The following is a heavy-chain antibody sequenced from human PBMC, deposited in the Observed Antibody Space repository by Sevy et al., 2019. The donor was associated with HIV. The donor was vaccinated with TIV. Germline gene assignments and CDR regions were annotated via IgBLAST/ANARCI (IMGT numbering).Heavy chain of an antibody. J-gene: IGHJ5*02. V-gene: IGHV1-18*04. D-gene: IGHD3-22*01. CDR1: GYTFTSYG. CDR3: ARQATNPYYYDSSGYGNWFDP. Sequence: ASVKVSCKASGYTFTSYGISWVRQAPGQGLEWMGWISAYNGNTNYAQKLQGRVTMTTDTSTGTAYMELRSLRSDDTAVYYCARQATNPYYYDSSGYGNWFDPWGQGTLVTVSS. CDR2: ISAYNGNT.